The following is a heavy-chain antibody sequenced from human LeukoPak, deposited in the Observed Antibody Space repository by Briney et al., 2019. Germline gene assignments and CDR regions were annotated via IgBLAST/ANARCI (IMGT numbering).Heavy chain of an antibody. D-gene: IGHD1-14*01. CDR1: GYTFTSYG. CDR2: ISDYSGNT. CDR3: ARDPRYSSAFDI. J-gene: IGHJ3*02. Sequence: GASVKVSCKASGYTFTSYGISWVRQAPGQGLEWMGWISDYSGNTNYAQKLQGRVTMTTDTSTSTAYMELRSLRPADTAVYYCARDPRYSSAFDIWGQGTMVTVSS. V-gene: IGHV1-18*01.